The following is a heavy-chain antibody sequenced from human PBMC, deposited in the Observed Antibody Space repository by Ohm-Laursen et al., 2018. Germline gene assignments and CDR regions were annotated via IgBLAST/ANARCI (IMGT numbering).Heavy chain of an antibody. Sequence: LSCAASGFTFSTYWMNWTRQAPGKGLEWLGEINHIGRTNYTPSLKSRVTISVDTSKNQVSLKLTSVTAADTAVYYCARYSPVETMIRGAFDIWGQGTMLTVSS. J-gene: IGHJ3*02. CDR1: GFTFSTYW. CDR3: ARYSPVETMIRGAFDI. V-gene: IGHV4-34*01. D-gene: IGHD5-24*01. CDR2: INHIGRT.